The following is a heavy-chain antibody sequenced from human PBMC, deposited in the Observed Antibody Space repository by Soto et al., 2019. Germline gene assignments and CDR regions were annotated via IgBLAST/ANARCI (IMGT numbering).Heavy chain of an antibody. Sequence: EVQLVESGGGLVQPGGSLRLSCAASGFTFSSYWMHWVRQAPGKGLVWVSRINSDGSSTSYADSVKGRFTISRDNAKNTRYLQMNSLRAEDTAVYYCARWSSSSSWSDYFDYWGQGTLVTVSS. CDR2: INSDGSST. D-gene: IGHD6-13*01. CDR1: GFTFSSYW. CDR3: ARWSSSSSWSDYFDY. J-gene: IGHJ4*02. V-gene: IGHV3-74*01.